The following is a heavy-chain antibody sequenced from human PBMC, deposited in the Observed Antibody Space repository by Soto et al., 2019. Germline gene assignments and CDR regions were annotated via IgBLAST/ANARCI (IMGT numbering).Heavy chain of an antibody. CDR1: GFTFSDYY. V-gene: IGHV3-72*01. CDR2: IRNKDNSYTT. CDR3: VKDSGTTGN. Sequence: GGSLRLSCAASGFTFSDYYMGWVRQAPGKGLEWVGRIRNKDNSYTTEYAASVKGRFTISRDDSKNSLYLQMNSLKTEDTAVYYCVKDSGTTGNWGQGTLVTVSS. D-gene: IGHD3-10*01. J-gene: IGHJ4*02.